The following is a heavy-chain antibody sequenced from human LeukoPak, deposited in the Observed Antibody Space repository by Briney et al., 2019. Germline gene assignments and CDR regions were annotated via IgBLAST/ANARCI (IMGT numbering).Heavy chain of an antibody. Sequence: PGGSLRLSCAASGFTFSSYAMSWVRQAPGKGLEWVAATSGGGYSSYYADSVKGRFTISRDNSKNTLYLQVNSLRADDTAVYYCAKGYDFWSGMGDNYYYYYMDVWGKGTTVTVSS. CDR2: TSGGGYSS. CDR1: GFTFSSYA. CDR3: AKGYDFWSGMGDNYYYYYMDV. V-gene: IGHV3-23*01. J-gene: IGHJ6*03. D-gene: IGHD3-3*01.